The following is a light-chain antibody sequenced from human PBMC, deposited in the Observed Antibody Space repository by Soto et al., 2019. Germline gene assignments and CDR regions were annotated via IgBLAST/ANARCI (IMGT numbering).Light chain of an antibody. CDR2: GAS. J-gene: IGKJ4*01. Sequence: ELLLTQSPGTLSLSPGERATMSCRASQSVTSSYLAWYQQKPGQAPRLIIYGASNRATGIPDRFSASGSGTEFTLTISSLQSEDFAVYYCQQYKNWPLTFGGGTKVDIK. CDR1: QSVTSSY. V-gene: IGKV3D-15*01. CDR3: QQYKNWPLT.